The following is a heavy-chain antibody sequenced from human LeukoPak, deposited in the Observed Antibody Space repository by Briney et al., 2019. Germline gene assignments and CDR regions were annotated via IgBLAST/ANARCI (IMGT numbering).Heavy chain of an antibody. CDR3: AKDHGWEASYYYYYMDV. CDR2: TRYDGSNK. CDR1: GFTFSSYG. V-gene: IGHV3-30*02. J-gene: IGHJ6*03. Sequence: PGGSLRLSCAASGFTFSSYGMYWVRQAPGKGLEWVAFTRYDGSNKYYADSVKGRFTISRDNSKNTLYLKMNSLRAEDTAVYYCAKDHGWEASYYYYYMDVWGKGTTVTISS. D-gene: IGHD1-26*01.